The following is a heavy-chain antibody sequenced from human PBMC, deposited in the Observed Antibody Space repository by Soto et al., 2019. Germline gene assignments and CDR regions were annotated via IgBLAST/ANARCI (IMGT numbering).Heavy chain of an antibody. CDR2: IGSSGGST. CDR1: GFTFSNYG. V-gene: IGHV3-23*01. CDR3: AKLAVAAGSDY. Sequence: GSLRLSCAASGFTFSNYGMSWVRQAPGKGLEWVSSIGSSGGSTYYADSVKGRFTISRDNSQNTLYLQMNTLRAEDTAIYYCAKLAVAAGSDYWGQGTQVTVSS. J-gene: IGHJ4*02. D-gene: IGHD6-13*01.